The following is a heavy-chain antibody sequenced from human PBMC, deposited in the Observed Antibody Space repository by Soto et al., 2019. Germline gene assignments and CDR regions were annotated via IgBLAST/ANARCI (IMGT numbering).Heavy chain of an antibody. D-gene: IGHD6-19*01. Sequence: QVQLVESGGGVVQPGRSLRLSCAASGFTFSSYGMHWVRQAPGKGLEWVAVIWYDGSNKYYADSVKGRFTISRDNSKKTLYLQMNRLRAEDTAVYYCARDVFRGSSGWYPIDYWGQGTLVTVSS. J-gene: IGHJ4*02. CDR2: IWYDGSNK. CDR3: ARDVFRGSSGWYPIDY. CDR1: GFTFSSYG. V-gene: IGHV3-33*01.